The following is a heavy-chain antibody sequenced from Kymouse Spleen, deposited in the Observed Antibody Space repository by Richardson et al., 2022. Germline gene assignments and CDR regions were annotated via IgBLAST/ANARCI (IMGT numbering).Heavy chain of an antibody. J-gene: IGHJ5*02. CDR2: IRSKANSYAT. CDR3: TRLYYDILTGGFDP. D-gene: IGHD3-9*01. CDR1: GFTFSGSA. Sequence: EVQLVESGGGLVQPGGSLKLSCAASGFTFSGSAMHWVRQASGKGLEWVGRIRSKANSYATAYAASVKGRFTISRDDSKNTAYLQMNSLKTEDTAVYYCTRLYYDILTGGFDPWGQGTLVTVSS. V-gene: IGHV3-73*02.